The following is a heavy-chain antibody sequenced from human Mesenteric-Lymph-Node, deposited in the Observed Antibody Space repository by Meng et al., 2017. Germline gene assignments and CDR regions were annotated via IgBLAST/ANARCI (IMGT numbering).Heavy chain of an antibody. Sequence: QVQLQQWGVGLLKPSETLSLTFAVLGGSFSGYYWSWIRQPPGKGLEWIGEINHSGSTNYNPSLKSRVTISVDTSKNQFSLKLSSVTAADTAVYYCARTIGGADIVVVPAAYYFDYWGQGTLVTVSS. CDR1: GGSFSGYY. J-gene: IGHJ4*02. D-gene: IGHD2-2*01. CDR2: INHSGST. V-gene: IGHV4-34*01. CDR3: ARTIGGADIVVVPAAYYFDY.